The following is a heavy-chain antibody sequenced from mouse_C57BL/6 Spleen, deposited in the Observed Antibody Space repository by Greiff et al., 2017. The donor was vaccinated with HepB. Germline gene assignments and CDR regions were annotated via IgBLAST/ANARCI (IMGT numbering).Heavy chain of an antibody. J-gene: IGHJ1*03. Sequence: QVTLKESGPGILQSSQTLSLTCSFSGFSLSTSGMGVSWIRQPSGKGLEWLAHIYWDDDKRYNPSLKSRLTISKDTSRNQVFLKITSVDTADTATYYCARRTTVVRYFDVWGTGTTVTVSS. CDR2: IYWDDDK. D-gene: IGHD1-1*01. CDR1: GFSLSTSGMG. V-gene: IGHV8-12*01. CDR3: ARRTTVVRYFDV.